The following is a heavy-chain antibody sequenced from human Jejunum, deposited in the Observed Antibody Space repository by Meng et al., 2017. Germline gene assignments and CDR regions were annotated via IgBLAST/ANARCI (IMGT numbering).Heavy chain of an antibody. V-gene: IGHV1-2*06. CDR1: GYTFADYY. Sequence: QVQLVQSAAEVKGPGASLKVSCKASGYTFADYYLYWVRQAPGQGLEWMGRINTRTGGTIYTQKFYGRVTMTRDTSISTAYMELSRLRSDDTAVYYCARELISYAFDYWGQGSLVTVSS. CDR2: INTRTGGT. D-gene: IGHD1-26*01. J-gene: IGHJ4*02. CDR3: ARELISYAFDY.